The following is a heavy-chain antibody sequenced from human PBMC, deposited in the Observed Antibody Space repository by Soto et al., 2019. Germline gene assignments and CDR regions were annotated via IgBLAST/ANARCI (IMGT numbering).Heavy chain of an antibody. CDR1: GGSFSGYY. Sequence: PSETLSLTCAVYGGSFSGYYWSWIRQPPGKGLEWIGEINHSGSTNYNPSLKSRVTISVDTSKTQFSLRLSSVTAADTAVYYCARDDSGDYGIDYWGQGTLVTVSS. J-gene: IGHJ4*02. V-gene: IGHV4-34*01. D-gene: IGHD4-17*01. CDR3: ARDDSGDYGIDY. CDR2: INHSGST.